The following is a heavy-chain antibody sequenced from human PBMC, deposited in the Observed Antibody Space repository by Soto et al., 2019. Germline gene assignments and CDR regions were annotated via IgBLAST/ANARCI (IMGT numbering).Heavy chain of an antibody. CDR3: ARDLSREYSVYDPWYFDY. J-gene: IGHJ4*02. D-gene: IGHD5-12*01. Sequence: QVQLVQSGAEVKKPGASVKVSCKASGYTFTSYGISWVRQAPGQGLEWMGWISAYNGTTNYAQKLQGRVTMTTDTSTSTAYMELRSQRSDDTAVYYCARDLSREYSVYDPWYFDYWGQGTLVTVSS. V-gene: IGHV1-18*01. CDR2: ISAYNGTT. CDR1: GYTFTSYG.